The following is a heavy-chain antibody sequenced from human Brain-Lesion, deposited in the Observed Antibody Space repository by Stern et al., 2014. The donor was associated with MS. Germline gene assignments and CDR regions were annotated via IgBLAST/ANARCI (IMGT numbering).Heavy chain of an antibody. CDR1: GFTFYGYS. Sequence: EVQLVESGGGLVKPGGSLRLSCAASGFTFYGYSMSWVRQAPGKGLELVSSISSSSTHIFYADSVKGRFTISRDNAKNSLYLHMNSLRAEDTAVYYCARGRYGDYDVDYWGQGTLVTVSS. J-gene: IGHJ4*02. V-gene: IGHV3-21*01. D-gene: IGHD4-17*01. CDR2: ISSSSTHI. CDR3: ARGRYGDYDVDY.